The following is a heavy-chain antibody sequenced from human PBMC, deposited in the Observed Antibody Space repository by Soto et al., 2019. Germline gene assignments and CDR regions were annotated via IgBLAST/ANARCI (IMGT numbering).Heavy chain of an antibody. CDR1: RGTFSSYA. CDR2: IIPIFGTA. J-gene: IGHJ4*02. D-gene: IGHD3-22*01. V-gene: IGHV1-69*13. Sequence: ASEKVSCKASRGTFSSYAISWVRQAPGQGLEWMGGIIPIFGTANYAQKFQGRVTITADESTSTAYMELSSLRSEDTAVYYFARSLTGYYYGSSGYAQPLDYWGQGTLVTVSS. CDR3: ARSLTGYYYGSSGYAQPLDY.